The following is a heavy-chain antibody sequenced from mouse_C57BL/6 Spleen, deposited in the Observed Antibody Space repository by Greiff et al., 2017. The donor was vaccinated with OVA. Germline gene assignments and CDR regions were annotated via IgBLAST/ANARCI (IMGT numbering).Heavy chain of an antibody. CDR2: IYPSDSYT. CDR3: ARRGYYYGSSWYFDD. CDR1: GYTFTSYW. Sequence: QVQLQQPGAELVMPGASVKLSCKASGYTFTSYWMHWVKQRPGQGLEWIGEIYPSDSYTNYNQKFKGKSTLTVDKSSSTAYMQLSSLTSEDSAVYYCARRGYYYGSSWYFDDWGTGTTVTVSS. D-gene: IGHD1-1*01. J-gene: IGHJ1*03. V-gene: IGHV1-69*01.